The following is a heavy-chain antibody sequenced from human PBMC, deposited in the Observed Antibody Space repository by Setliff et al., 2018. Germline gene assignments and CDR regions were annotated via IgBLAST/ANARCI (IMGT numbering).Heavy chain of an antibody. D-gene: IGHD6-13*01. CDR1: GFTFSTHS. V-gene: IGHV3-21*01. J-gene: IGHJ3*02. CDR3: ASAGHSGSWFPFDAFHI. CDR2: ISRSSTYI. Sequence: PGGSLRLSCAASGFTFSTHSMNWVRQAPGKGLEWVSSISRSSTYIYYADSMKGRFTISRDNAKNSLYLQMNSLRAEDTAVYYCASAGHSGSWFPFDAFHIWGQGTRVT.